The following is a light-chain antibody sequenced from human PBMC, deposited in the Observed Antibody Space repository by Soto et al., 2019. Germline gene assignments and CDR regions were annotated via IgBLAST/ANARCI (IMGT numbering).Light chain of an antibody. CDR1: SSDVGGYKY. Sequence: QSALTQPASVSGSPGQSITISCTGTSSDVGGYKYVSWYQQHPGKAPKLMIYEVTNRPSGVSNRFSGSKSGNTASLTISRLQAEDEADYYCSSYTSITTHVVFGGGTKLTVL. CDR3: SSYTSITTHVV. CDR2: EVT. V-gene: IGLV2-14*01. J-gene: IGLJ2*01.